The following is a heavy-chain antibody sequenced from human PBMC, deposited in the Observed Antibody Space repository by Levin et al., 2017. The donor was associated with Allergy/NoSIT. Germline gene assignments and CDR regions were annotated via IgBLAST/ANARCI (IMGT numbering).Heavy chain of an antibody. D-gene: IGHD5-18*01. CDR3: ASSPGSGYSYGRTDY. Sequence: PTASVKVSCKASGGTFSSYAISWVRQAPGQGLEWMGRIIPILGIANYAQKFQGRVTITADKSTSTAYMELSSLRSEDTAVYYCASSPGSGYSYGRTDYWGQGTLVTVSS. J-gene: IGHJ4*02. CDR1: GGTFSSYA. CDR2: IIPILGIA. V-gene: IGHV1-69*04.